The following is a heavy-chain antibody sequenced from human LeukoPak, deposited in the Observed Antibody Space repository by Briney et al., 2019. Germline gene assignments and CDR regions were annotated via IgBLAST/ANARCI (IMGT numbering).Heavy chain of an antibody. CDR3: ATTPITPPYYYYYYMDV. J-gene: IGHJ6*03. V-gene: IGHV1-24*01. Sequence: GASVKVSCKVSGYILTELSMHWVRQAPGKGLEWMGGFDPEDGETIYAQKFQGRVTMTEDTSTDTAYMELSSLRSEDTAVYYCATTPITPPYYYYYYMDVWGKGTTVTVSS. CDR2: FDPEDGET. D-gene: IGHD5-24*01. CDR1: GYILTELS.